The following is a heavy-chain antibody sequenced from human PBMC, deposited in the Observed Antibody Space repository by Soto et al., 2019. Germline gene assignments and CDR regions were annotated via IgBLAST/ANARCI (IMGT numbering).Heavy chain of an antibody. CDR3: VRAGSVIYYYYYMDL. CDR1: GFTFDDYG. CDR2: INWNGGSK. J-gene: IGHJ6*03. V-gene: IGHV3-20*01. Sequence: ESGGGVVRPGGSLRLSCAASGFTFDDYGMSWVRQAPGKGLEWVSGINWNGGSKGYADSVKGRFTISRDNAKNSLYLQMNSLRAEDTALYHCVRAGSVIYYYYYMDLWGKGTTVTVSS.